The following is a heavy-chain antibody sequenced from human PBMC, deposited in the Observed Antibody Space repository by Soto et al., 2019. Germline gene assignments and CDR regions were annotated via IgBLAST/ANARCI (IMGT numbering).Heavy chain of an antibody. J-gene: IGHJ4*02. CDR1: GGSISSYY. CDR3: ARDSAAAGTWYFDY. CDR2: IYYSGST. V-gene: IGHV4-59*12. D-gene: IGHD6-13*01. Sequence: SDTLSLTCTVSGGSISSYYWSWILQPPGKGLEWIGYIYYSGSTNYNPSLKSRVTISVDTSKNQFSLKLSSVTAADTAVYYCARDSAAAGTWYFDYWGQGTLVTVSS.